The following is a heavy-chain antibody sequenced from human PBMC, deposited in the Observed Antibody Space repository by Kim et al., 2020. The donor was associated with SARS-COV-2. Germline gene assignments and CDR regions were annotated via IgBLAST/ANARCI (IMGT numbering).Heavy chain of an antibody. CDR2: ISYDGSNK. CDR1: GFTFSSYG. V-gene: IGHV3-30*18. CDR3: AKGIAVAVSEGYGMDV. D-gene: IGHD6-19*01. J-gene: IGHJ6*02. Sequence: GGSLRLSCAASGFTFSSYGMHWVRQAPGKGLEWVAVISYDGSNKYYADSVKGRFTISRDNSKNTLYLQMNSLRAEDTAVYYCAKGIAVAVSEGYGMDVWGQGTTVTVSS.